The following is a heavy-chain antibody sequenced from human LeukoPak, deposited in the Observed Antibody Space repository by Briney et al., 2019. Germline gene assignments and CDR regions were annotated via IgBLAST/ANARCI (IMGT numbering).Heavy chain of an antibody. J-gene: IGHJ5*02. V-gene: IGHV3-11*01. Sequence: PGGSLRLSCAASGFTFSDYYMSWIRQAPGKGLERLSYISGSGSTIYYADSVKGRFTISRDNAKNSLYLHVTSLRAEDTAVYYCAGDRWFGRYLGNWFDPWGQGTLVTVSS. CDR3: AGDRWFGRYLGNWFDP. CDR1: GFTFSDYY. CDR2: ISGSGSTI. D-gene: IGHD3-10*01.